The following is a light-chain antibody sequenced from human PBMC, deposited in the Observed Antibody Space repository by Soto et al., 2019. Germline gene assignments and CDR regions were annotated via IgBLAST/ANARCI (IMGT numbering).Light chain of an antibody. CDR1: SSDVGGYNY. CDR3: SSYTRSSTGYV. CDR2: DVS. J-gene: IGLJ1*01. V-gene: IGLV2-14*01. Sequence: QFVLTQPASVSGSPGQSITISCTGTSSDVGGYNYISWYQQHPGKAPKLMIYDVSNRPSGISNRFSGSKSGNTASLTISGLQAEDEADYYCSSYTRSSTGYVFGTGTKLTVL.